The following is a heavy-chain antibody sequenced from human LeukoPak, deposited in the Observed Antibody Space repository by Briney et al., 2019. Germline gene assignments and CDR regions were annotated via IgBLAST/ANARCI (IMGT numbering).Heavy chain of an antibody. Sequence: GGSLRLSCAASGFTFSSYGMHWVRQAPGKGLEWVAVIWYVGSNKYYADSVKGRFTISRDNSKNTLYLQMNSLRAEDTAVYYCARGKPDIVVVPAALSHDAFDIWGQGTMVTVSS. J-gene: IGHJ3*02. CDR3: ARGKPDIVVVPAALSHDAFDI. D-gene: IGHD2-2*01. V-gene: IGHV3-33*01. CDR1: GFTFSSYG. CDR2: IWYVGSNK.